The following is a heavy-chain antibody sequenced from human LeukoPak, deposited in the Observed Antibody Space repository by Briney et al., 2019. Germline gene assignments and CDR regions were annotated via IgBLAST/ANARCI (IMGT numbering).Heavy chain of an antibody. CDR1: GYTFTSYG. J-gene: IGHJ5*02. Sequence: ASVKVSCKASGYTFTSYGISWVRRAPGQGLEWMGWISAYNGNTNYAQKLQGRVTMTTDTSTSTAYMELRSLRSDDTAVYYCARDGIHCSGGSCYSDGWFDPWGQGTLVTVSS. CDR2: ISAYNGNT. D-gene: IGHD2-15*01. CDR3: ARDGIHCSGGSCYSDGWFDP. V-gene: IGHV1-18*01.